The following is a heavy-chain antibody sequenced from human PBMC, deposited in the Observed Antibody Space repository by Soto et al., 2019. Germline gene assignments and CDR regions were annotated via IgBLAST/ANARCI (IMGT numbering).Heavy chain of an antibody. CDR2: IKSKTDGGTT. CDR1: GFTFSNAW. V-gene: IGHV3-15*01. Sequence: GGSLRLSCAASGFTFSNAWMSWVRQAPGKGLEWVGSIKSKTDGGTTDYAAPVKGRFTISRDDSKNTLYLQMNSLKTEDTAVYYCTTAGWQQLVLYYYYYMDVWGKGTTVTVSS. D-gene: IGHD6-13*01. J-gene: IGHJ6*03. CDR3: TTAGWQQLVLYYYYYMDV.